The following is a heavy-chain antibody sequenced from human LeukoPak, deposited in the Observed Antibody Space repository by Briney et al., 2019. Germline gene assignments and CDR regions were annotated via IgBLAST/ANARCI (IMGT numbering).Heavy chain of an antibody. V-gene: IGHV3-30-3*01. CDR1: GFNFSSYA. Sequence: GGSLRLSCAASGFNFSSYAMHWVRQAPGKGLEWVAVISYDGSNKYYADSVKGRFTISRDNSKNTLYLQMNSLRAEDTAVYYCARATLAHDAFDIWGQGTMVTVSS. CDR2: ISYDGSNK. J-gene: IGHJ3*02. D-gene: IGHD2-15*01. CDR3: ARATLAHDAFDI.